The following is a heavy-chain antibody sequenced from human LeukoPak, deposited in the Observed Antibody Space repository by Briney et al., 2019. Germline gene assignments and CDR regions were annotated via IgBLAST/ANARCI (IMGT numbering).Heavy chain of an antibody. V-gene: IGHV4-34*01. CDR1: GGSFSGYY. J-gene: IGHJ4*02. CDR2: INHSGST. Sequence: ETLSLTCAVYGGSFSGYYWSWIRQPPGKGLEWIGEINHSGSTNYNPSLKSRVTISVDTSKNQFSLKLSSVTAADTAVYYCADEDYDFWSGYSHYWGQGTLVTVSS. CDR3: ADEDYDFWSGYSHY. D-gene: IGHD3-3*01.